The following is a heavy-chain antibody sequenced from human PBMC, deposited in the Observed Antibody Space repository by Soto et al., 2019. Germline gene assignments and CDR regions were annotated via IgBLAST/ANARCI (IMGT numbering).Heavy chain of an antibody. Sequence: PGGSLRLSCAASGFTFSSYAMSWVRQAPGKGLEWVSAICGSGGSTYYADSVKGRFTISRDNSKNTLYLQMNSLRAEDTAVYYCARVPTGKYGVWTYWGQGTLVTVSS. J-gene: IGHJ4*02. CDR1: GFTFSSYA. CDR2: ICGSGGST. V-gene: IGHV3-23*01. CDR3: ARVPTGKYGVWTY. D-gene: IGHD2-8*01.